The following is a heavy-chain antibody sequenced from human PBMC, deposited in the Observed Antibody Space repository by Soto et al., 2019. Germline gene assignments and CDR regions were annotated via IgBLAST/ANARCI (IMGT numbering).Heavy chain of an antibody. D-gene: IGHD3-22*01. Sequence: PGGSLRLSCAASGFTFSSYSMNWVRQAPGKGLEWVSSISSSSYIYYADSVKGRFTISRDNAKNSLYLQMNSLRAEDTAVYYCARDRDSSGYYAFDYWGQGTLVTVSS. V-gene: IGHV3-21*01. CDR2: ISSSSYI. J-gene: IGHJ4*02. CDR3: ARDRDSSGYYAFDY. CDR1: GFTFSSYS.